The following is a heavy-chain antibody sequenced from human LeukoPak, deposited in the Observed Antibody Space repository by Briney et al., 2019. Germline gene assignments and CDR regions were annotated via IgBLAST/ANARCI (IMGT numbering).Heavy chain of an antibody. CDR3: ARDGRRVTNDAFDI. Sequence: PSETLSLTCTVSGGSISSYYWSWIRQPAGKGLEWIGRMYNSGSTNYNPSLKSRVTMSVDTSKNQFFLKLSSVTAADTAVYYCARDGRRVTNDAFDIWGQGTMVTVSS. V-gene: IGHV4-4*07. J-gene: IGHJ3*02. CDR2: MYNSGST. D-gene: IGHD3-10*01. CDR1: GGSISSYY.